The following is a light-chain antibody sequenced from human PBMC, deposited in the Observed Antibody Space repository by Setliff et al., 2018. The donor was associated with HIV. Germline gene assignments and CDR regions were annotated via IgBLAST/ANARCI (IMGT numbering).Light chain of an antibody. J-gene: IGKJ2*01. V-gene: IGKV1-8*01. CDR1: QGISSY. Sequence: AIRMTQSPSSLSASTGDRVTITCRASQGISSYLAWYQQKPGKAPKLLIYGASTLQSGVPSRFSGSGSGTDFNLTISCLQSEDFATYYCQQYYSYLPYTFGQGTKVDIK. CDR2: GAS. CDR3: QQYYSYLPYT.